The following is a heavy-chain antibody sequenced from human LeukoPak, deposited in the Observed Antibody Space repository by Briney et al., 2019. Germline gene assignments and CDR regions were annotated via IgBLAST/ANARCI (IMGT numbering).Heavy chain of an antibody. D-gene: IGHD2-15*01. J-gene: IGHJ4*02. CDR2: IYTSGST. CDR3: ARDALYCSGGSCYFDY. CDR1: GGSISSYY. Sequence: PSETLSLTCTVSGGSISSYYWSWIRQPAGKGLKWIGRIYTSGSTNYNPSLKSRVTMSVDTSKNQFSLKLSSVTAADTAVYYCARDALYCSGGSCYFDYWGQGTLVTVSS. V-gene: IGHV4-4*07.